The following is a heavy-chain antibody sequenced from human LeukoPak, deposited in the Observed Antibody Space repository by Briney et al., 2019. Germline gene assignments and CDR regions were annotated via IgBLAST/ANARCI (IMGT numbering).Heavy chain of an antibody. CDR1: GGSISGTNW. V-gene: IGHV4-4*02. J-gene: IGHJ4*02. CDR3: SREGGPFSPFGF. CDR2: ISLRGLT. D-gene: IGHD2-15*01. Sequence: SGTLSLTCGVSGGSISGTNWWSWVRQPPGQGLEWIGEISLRGLTNYNPSLRSRLTMSLVESKNQVSPNLTSVPRAHTAVYYCSREGGPFSPFGFWGQGTLVSVHS.